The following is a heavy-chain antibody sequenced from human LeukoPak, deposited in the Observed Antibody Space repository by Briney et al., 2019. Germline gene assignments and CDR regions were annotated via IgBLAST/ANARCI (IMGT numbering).Heavy chain of an antibody. CDR1: EFTFDDFV. J-gene: IGHJ6*02. V-gene: IGHV3-9*01. D-gene: IGHD6-19*01. CDR3: ARSSGSYDGYYGVEV. CDR2: MSWTSGSI. Sequence: GGSLRLSCGVSEFTFDDFVIHWVRPGPGRGLEWVAAMSWTSGSIAYADPVKGRFNIFRDNAQSSLDLQMNNLRSEDTAFYYCARSSGSYDGYYGVEVWGQGTTVIVSS.